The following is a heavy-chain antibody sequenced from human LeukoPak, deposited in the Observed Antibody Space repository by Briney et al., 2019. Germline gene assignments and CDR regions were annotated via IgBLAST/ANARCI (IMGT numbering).Heavy chain of an antibody. CDR3: ASSRGSYYGWLDFDY. J-gene: IGHJ4*02. V-gene: IGHV1-69*01. Sequence: AASVKVSCKASGGTFSSYAISWVRQALGQGLEWMGGIIPIFGTANYAQKFQGRVTITADESTSTAYMELSSLRSEDTAVYYCASSRGSYYGWLDFDYWGQGTLVTVSS. CDR1: GGTFSSYA. CDR2: IIPIFGTA. D-gene: IGHD1-26*01.